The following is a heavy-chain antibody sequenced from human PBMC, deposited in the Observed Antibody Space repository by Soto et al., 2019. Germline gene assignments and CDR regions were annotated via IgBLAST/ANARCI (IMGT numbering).Heavy chain of an antibody. CDR1: GFTFGNAW. CDR3: TTNLLLWFGATFAFDI. V-gene: IGHV3-15*01. Sequence: GGSMRLSWAASGFTFGNAWMSWVRQAPGKGLEWVGRIKSKTDGGTTDYAAPVNGRFTISRDDSKNTLYLQMNSLKTTDAAVYYCTTNLLLWFGATFAFDIWGQGTMVTVSS. D-gene: IGHD3-10*01. CDR2: IKSKTDGGTT. J-gene: IGHJ3*02.